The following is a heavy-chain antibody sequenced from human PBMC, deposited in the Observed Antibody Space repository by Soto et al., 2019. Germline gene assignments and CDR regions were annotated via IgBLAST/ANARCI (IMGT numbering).Heavy chain of an antibody. D-gene: IGHD3-10*01. CDR3: ARDFTELLWFGEPDYYGMDV. CDR2: INAGNGNT. Sequence: ASVKVSCNASGYTFTSYAMHWVRQAPGQRPEWMGWINAGNGNTKYSQKFQGRVTITRDTSASTAYMELSSLRSEDTAVYYCARDFTELLWFGEPDYYGMDVWGQGSTVTVTS. V-gene: IGHV1-3*01. CDR1: GYTFTSYA. J-gene: IGHJ6*02.